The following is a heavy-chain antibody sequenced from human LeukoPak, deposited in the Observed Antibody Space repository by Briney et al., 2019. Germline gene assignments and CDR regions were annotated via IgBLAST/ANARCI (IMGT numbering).Heavy chain of an antibody. Sequence: PGGALRLSWAASGFPIRRNYMRWGRQGPGKGLEWGSVIYSVGSTYYADSVKGRFTISRDNSKTPLYLQTNSLRAEDTAVYYCARDQSTTVTTSFGYYYYMDVWGKGTTVTVSS. CDR3: ARDQSTTVTTSFGYYYYMDV. D-gene: IGHD4-17*01. V-gene: IGHV3-53*01. J-gene: IGHJ6*03. CDR2: IYSVGST. CDR1: GFPIRRNY.